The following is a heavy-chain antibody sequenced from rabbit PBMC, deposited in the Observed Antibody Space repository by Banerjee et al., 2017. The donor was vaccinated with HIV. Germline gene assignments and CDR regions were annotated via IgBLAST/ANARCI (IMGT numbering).Heavy chain of an antibody. D-gene: IGHD2-1*01. CDR3: TRGTTFTL. V-gene: IGHV1S45*01. CDR1: GFSFSNGYV. J-gene: IGHJ4*01. Sequence: QEQLEESGGDLVKPEGSLTLTCTASGFSFSNGYVMCWVRQAPGKGLEWIACINTISGDTVYATWAKGRFTISKASSTTVTLQMTSLTAADTATYFCTRGTTFTLWGPGTLVTVS. CDR2: INTISGDT.